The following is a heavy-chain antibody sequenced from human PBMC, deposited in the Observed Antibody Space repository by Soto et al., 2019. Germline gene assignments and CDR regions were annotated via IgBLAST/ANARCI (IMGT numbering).Heavy chain of an antibody. CDR1: GGSISSGGYY. CDR2: IYYSGST. V-gene: IGHV4-31*03. D-gene: IGHD3-3*01. CDR3: ACKKNTYYDFWPVDY. J-gene: IGHJ4*02. Sequence: SETLSLTCTVSGGSISSGGYYWSWIRQHPGKGLEWIGYIYYSGSTYYNPSLKSRVTISVDTSKNQFSLKLSSVTAADTAVYYCACKKNTYYDFWPVDYWGQGTLVTVSS.